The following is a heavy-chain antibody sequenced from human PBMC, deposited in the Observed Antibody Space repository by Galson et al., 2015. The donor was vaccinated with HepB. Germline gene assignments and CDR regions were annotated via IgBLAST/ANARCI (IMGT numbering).Heavy chain of an antibody. Sequence: SETLSLTCAVYGGSFSGYYWSWIRQPPGKGLEWIGEINHSGSTNYNPSLKSRVTISVDTSKNQFSLKLSSVTAADTAVYYCARGETSHQDIVVVPAAHIGGVVGYYFDYWGQGTLVTVSS. J-gene: IGHJ4*02. CDR2: INHSGST. CDR3: ARGETSHQDIVVVPAAHIGGVVGYYFDY. D-gene: IGHD2-2*01. V-gene: IGHV4-34*01. CDR1: GGSFSGYY.